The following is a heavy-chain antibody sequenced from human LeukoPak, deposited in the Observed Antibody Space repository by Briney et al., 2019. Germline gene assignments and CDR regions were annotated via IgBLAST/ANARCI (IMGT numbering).Heavy chain of an antibody. CDR2: IYYSGST. D-gene: IGHD5-12*01. J-gene: IGHJ4*02. CDR3: ARWPGYSGN. Sequence: PSETLSLTCTVSGGSISSYYWSWIRQPPGKGLEWIGYIYYSGSTNYNRSLKSRVTISIDTSKKQFSLKLTSVTAADTAVYYCARWPGYSGNWGQGTLVTVSS. CDR1: GGSISSYY. V-gene: IGHV4-59*01.